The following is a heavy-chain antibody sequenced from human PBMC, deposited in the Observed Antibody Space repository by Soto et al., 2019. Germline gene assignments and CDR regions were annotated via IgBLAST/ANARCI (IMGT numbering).Heavy chain of an antibody. CDR1: GGTFSSYA. Sequence: SVKVSCKASGGTFSSYAISCVRQAPGQGLEWMGGIIPIFGTANYAQKFQGRVTITADESTSTAYMELSSLRSEDTAVYYCARARRELLWFGESHGAFDPWGQGTLVTVSS. D-gene: IGHD3-10*01. CDR3: ARARRELLWFGESHGAFDP. CDR2: IIPIFGTA. V-gene: IGHV1-69*13. J-gene: IGHJ5*02.